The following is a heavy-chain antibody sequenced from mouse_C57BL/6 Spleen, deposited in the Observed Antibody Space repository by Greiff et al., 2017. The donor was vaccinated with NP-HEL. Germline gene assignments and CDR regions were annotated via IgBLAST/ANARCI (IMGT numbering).Heavy chain of an antibody. D-gene: IGHD2-10*01. V-gene: IGHV1-64*01. CDR2: IHPNSGST. Sequence: QVQLKESGAELVKPGASVKLSCKASGYTFTSYWMHWVKQRPGQGLEWIGMIHPNSGSTNYNEKFKSKATLTVDKSSSTAYMQLSSLTSEDSAVYYCARYLLFDYWGQGTTLTVSS. CDR3: ARYLLFDY. J-gene: IGHJ2*01. CDR1: GYTFTSYW.